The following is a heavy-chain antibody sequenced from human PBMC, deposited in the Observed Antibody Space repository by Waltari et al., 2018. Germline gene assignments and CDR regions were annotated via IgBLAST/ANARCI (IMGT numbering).Heavy chain of an antibody. CDR3: ARERTDSSGDAFDI. CDR2: IIPIFGTA. D-gene: IGHD6-25*01. J-gene: IGHJ3*02. V-gene: IGHV1-69*05. Sequence: QVQLVQSGAEVQKPGSSVTVPCTASGGTFSSYAFSWVRQPPGQGREWMGGIIPIFGTANYAQKFQGRVTITTDESTSTAYMELSSLRSEDTAVYYCARERTDSSGDAFDIWGQGTMVTVSS. CDR1: GGTFSSYA.